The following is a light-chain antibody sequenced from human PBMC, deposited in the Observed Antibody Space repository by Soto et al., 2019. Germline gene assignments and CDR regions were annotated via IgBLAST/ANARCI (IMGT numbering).Light chain of an antibody. J-gene: IGLJ1*01. CDR2: EVS. CDR3: QSYDGGLSGYV. Sequence: QSVLTQPASASGSPGQSLTISCTGTSIDIAPYNYVSWYQQHPGKAPKLIIYEVSYRPSGISNRFSGSKSGNTASLAITGLQFEDEADYYCQSYDGGLSGYVFGTGTKVTVL. CDR1: SIDIAPYNY. V-gene: IGLV2-14*01.